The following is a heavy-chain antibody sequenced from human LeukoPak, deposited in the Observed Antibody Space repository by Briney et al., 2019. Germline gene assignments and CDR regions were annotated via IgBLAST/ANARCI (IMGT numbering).Heavy chain of an antibody. CDR2: IYSGGST. J-gene: IGHJ4*02. D-gene: IGHD2-2*01. CDR1: GFTVSTNY. V-gene: IGHV3-66*01. Sequence: QPGGSLGLSCAASGFTVSTNYMSWVRRAPGKGLEWVSIIYSGGSTYYADSVKGRFTISRDSSKNTLFLQMNSLRAEDTAVYYCAKDDCSSTSCFYFDYWGQGTLVTVSS. CDR3: AKDDCSSTSCFYFDY.